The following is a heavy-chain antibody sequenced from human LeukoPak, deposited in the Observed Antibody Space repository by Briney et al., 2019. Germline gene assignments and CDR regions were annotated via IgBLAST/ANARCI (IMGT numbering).Heavy chain of an antibody. CDR2: IYPGDSDT. Sequence: GESLKISCKGSGYSFTSYWIGWVRQMPGKGLEWMGIIYPGDSDTRYSPSFQGQVTFSADKSISTAYLQWSSLKASDTAMYYCARRGYCSSTSCYTFGYYFDYWGQGTLVTVSS. D-gene: IGHD2-2*02. CDR1: GYSFTSYW. CDR3: ARRGYCSSTSCYTFGYYFDY. J-gene: IGHJ4*02. V-gene: IGHV5-51*01.